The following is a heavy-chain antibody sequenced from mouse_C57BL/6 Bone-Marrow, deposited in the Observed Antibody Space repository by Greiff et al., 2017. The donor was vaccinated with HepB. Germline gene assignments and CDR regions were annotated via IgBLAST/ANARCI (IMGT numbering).Heavy chain of an antibody. CDR2: IDPENGDT. CDR1: GFNIKDDN. D-gene: IGHD2-2*01. V-gene: IGHV14-4*01. Sequence: VQLKESGAELVRPGASVKLSCTASGFNIKDDNMHWVKQRPEQGLEWIGWIDPENGDTEYASKFQGKATITADTSSNTAYLQLSSLTSEEPAVYYCTTGLRRRTWFAYWGQGTLVTVSA. J-gene: IGHJ3*01. CDR3: TTGLRRRTWFAY.